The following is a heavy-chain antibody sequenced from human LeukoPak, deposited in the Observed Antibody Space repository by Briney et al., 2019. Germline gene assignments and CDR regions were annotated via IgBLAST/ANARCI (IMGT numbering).Heavy chain of an antibody. D-gene: IGHD3-10*01. CDR1: GFTFSSYG. Sequence: PGGSLRLSCAASGFTFSSYGMHWVRQAPGKGLEWVAFIRYDGSNKYYADSVKGRFTISRDNSKNTLYLQMKSLRAEDTALYYCARVFSRNSGSYYDYWGQGTLVTVSS. CDR2: IRYDGSNK. V-gene: IGHV3-30*02. J-gene: IGHJ4*02. CDR3: ARVFSRNSGSYYDY.